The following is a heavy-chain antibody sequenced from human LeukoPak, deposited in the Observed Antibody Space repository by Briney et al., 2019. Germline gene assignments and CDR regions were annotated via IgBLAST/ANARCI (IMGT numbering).Heavy chain of an antibody. V-gene: IGHV3-15*01. CDR1: GFTFRNAW. CDR2: IKSKTDGGTT. CDR3: TDPTSRDSGDY. D-gene: IGHD3-16*01. Sequence: KPGGSLRLSCVASGFTFRNAWMSWVRQAPGKGLEWVGHIKSKTDGGTTDYAAPVKGRLTISRDDSKNTLYLQVNSLKTEDTAVYYCTDPTSRDSGDYWGQGTLVTVSS. J-gene: IGHJ4*02.